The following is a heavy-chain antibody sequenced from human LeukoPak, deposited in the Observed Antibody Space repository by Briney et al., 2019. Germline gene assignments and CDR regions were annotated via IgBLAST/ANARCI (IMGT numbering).Heavy chain of an antibody. V-gene: IGHV4-61*01. Sequence: PSETLSLTCTVSGGSVSSGSYYWSWIRQPPGKGLEWIGYIYYSGSTNYNPSLKSRVTISVHTSKNQFSLKLSSVTAADTAVYYCARGGTRQWGIAAAGTPRRGYYFDYWGQGTLVTVSS. CDR3: ARGGTRQWGIAAAGTPRRGYYFDY. D-gene: IGHD6-13*01. J-gene: IGHJ4*02. CDR2: IYYSGST. CDR1: GGSVSSGSYY.